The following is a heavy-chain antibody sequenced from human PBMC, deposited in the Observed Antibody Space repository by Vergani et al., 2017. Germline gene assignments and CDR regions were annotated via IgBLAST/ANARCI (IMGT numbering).Heavy chain of an antibody. J-gene: IGHJ4*02. CDR3: ARRIVVVTAKRGYYFDY. Sequence: QVQLHQWGAGLLKPSETLSLTCAVYGGSFSGYYWSWIRQPPGKGLEWIGEINHSGSTNYNPSLKSRVTISVDTSKNQFSLKLSSVTAADTAVYYCARRIVVVTAKRGYYFDYWGQGTLVTVSS. CDR1: GGSFSGYY. CDR2: INHSGST. V-gene: IGHV4-34*01. D-gene: IGHD2-21*02.